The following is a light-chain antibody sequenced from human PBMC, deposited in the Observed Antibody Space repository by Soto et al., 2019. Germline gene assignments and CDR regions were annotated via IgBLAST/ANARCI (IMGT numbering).Light chain of an antibody. Sequence: EIVLTQSPGTLSVSPGEGVTLSCRARQSVGNNFSWYQQQTPEAPRLLLFGASTRTTSITARISGSGSYTDDTPPIISREAEDFVADYYQQRSNWPLTFGGGTKVDIK. CDR2: GAS. J-gene: IGKJ4*01. CDR1: QSVGNN. V-gene: IGKV3-11*01. CDR3: QQRSNWPLT.